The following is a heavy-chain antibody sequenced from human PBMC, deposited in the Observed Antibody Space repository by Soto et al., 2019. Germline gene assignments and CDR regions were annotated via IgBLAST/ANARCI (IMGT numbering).Heavy chain of an antibody. CDR1: GYSFTSYW. Sequence: PGESLKISCKGSGYSFTSYWIGWVRQMPGKGLEWMGIIYPGDSDTRYSPSFQGQVTISADKSISTAYLQWSSLKASDTAMYYCARGERYLFPNPFGDYYYYMDVWGKGTTVTVSS. CDR2: IYPGDSDT. V-gene: IGHV5-51*01. D-gene: IGHD3-3*01. CDR3: ARGERYLFPNPFGDYYYYMDV. J-gene: IGHJ6*03.